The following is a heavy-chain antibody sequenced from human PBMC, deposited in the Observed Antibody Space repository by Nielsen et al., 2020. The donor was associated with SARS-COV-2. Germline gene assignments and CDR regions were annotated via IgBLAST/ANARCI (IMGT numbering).Heavy chain of an antibody. V-gene: IGHV4-39*07. CDR2: LHRTRNT. CDR1: GDSLSNNNYY. D-gene: IGHD3-10*01. J-gene: IGHJ6*02. CDR3: ARGWFSIGPMADGTGGLLDV. Sequence: SETLSLTCTVSGDSLSNNNYYLAWIRQSPGRGLEWIGSLHRTRNTYYSPSLRSRVTMSIDTSKNQFSLNMRSVTAADTAVYWCARGWFSIGPMADGTGGLLDVWGLGTTVTVSS.